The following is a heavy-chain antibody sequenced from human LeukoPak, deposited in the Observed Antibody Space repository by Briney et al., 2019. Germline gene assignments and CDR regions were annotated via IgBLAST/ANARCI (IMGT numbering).Heavy chain of an antibody. CDR1: GGSFSGYY. CDR3: ATRIRYFDWLLKGALDY. Sequence: SETLSLTCAVYGGSFSGYYWSWIRQPPGKGREWIGEINHNGSTNYNQSLKRRVTISVDTSKHQFSLKLSSVTAADTDVYYCATRIRYFDWLLKGALDYWGQGTLVTVSS. D-gene: IGHD3-9*01. V-gene: IGHV4-34*01. J-gene: IGHJ4*02. CDR2: INHNGST.